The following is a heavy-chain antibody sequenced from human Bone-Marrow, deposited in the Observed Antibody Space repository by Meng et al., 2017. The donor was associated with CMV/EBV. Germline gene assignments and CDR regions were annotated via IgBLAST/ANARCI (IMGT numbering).Heavy chain of an antibody. D-gene: IGHD3-3*01. V-gene: IGHV3-30*02. CDR3: AKVPPTFTIFGVVTPFDY. CDR1: GFTFSSYG. CDR2: IRYDGSNK. J-gene: IGHJ4*02. Sequence: SCAASGFTFSSYGMHWVRQAPGKGLEWVAFIRYDGSNKYYADSVKGRFTISRDNSKNTPYLQMNSLRAEDTAVYYCAKVPPTFTIFGVVTPFDYWGQGTLVTVSS.